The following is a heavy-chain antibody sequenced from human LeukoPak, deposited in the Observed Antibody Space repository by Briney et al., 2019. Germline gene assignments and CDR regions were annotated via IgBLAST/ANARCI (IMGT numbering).Heavy chain of an antibody. Sequence: GGTLRLSCEASGFTFSTYGMSWVRQAPGKGLEWVSAISGSGGSTYYADSVKGRFTISRDNAKNSLYLQMNSLRAEDTAVYYCARDRTYYDSSGSFDYWGQGTLVTVSS. CDR3: ARDRTYYDSSGSFDY. D-gene: IGHD3-22*01. CDR2: ISGSGGST. CDR1: GFTFSTYG. J-gene: IGHJ4*02. V-gene: IGHV3-23*01.